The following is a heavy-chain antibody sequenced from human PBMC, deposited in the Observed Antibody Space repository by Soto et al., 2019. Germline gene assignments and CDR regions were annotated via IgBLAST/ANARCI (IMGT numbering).Heavy chain of an antibody. D-gene: IGHD6-13*01. V-gene: IGHV3-11*01. CDR3: ARAVAAAGYYYYYYDYMDV. CDR2: ISSSGSTI. J-gene: IGHJ6*03. Sequence: QVQLVESGGGLVKPGGSLRLSCAASGFTFSDYYMSWIRQAPGKGLEWVSYISSSGSTIYYADSVKGRSTISRDNAKNSLYLKMNSLRAEDTAVYYGARAVAAAGYYYYYYDYMDVVGKGTTVTVSS. CDR1: GFTFSDYY.